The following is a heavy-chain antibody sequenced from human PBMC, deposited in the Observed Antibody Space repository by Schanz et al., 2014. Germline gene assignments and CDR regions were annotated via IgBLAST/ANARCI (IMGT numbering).Heavy chain of an antibody. CDR1: GFSFSTYA. D-gene: IGHD6-19*01. V-gene: IGHV3-23*04. Sequence: KLVESGGGVVQPGTSLRLSCAASGFSFSTYAMNWVRQAPGKGLEWVSLISGRGDSTHYADSVKGRFTISRDNSKNTLYLQMNSLIAEDTAVYYCAKCIGWYGRCAFDIWGQGTMVTVSS. CDR2: ISGRGDST. J-gene: IGHJ3*02. CDR3: AKCIGWYGRCAFDI.